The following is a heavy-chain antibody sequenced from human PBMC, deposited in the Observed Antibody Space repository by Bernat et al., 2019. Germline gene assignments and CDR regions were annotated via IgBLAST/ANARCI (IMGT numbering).Heavy chain of an antibody. J-gene: IGHJ4*02. V-gene: IGHV3-74*01. CDR1: VFTFSCDW. CDR2: MNGDGTIT. D-gene: IGHD5/OR15-5a*01. CDR3: VRSVSGAAGFFDY. Sequence: EVKLVESGGGLIQPGGSLRLSCAASVFTFSCDWMHWVRQVPGKGLVWVSRMNGDGTITDYADSVKGHITMSRDNTKNTLYPQMDSLRVEDTAVYYCVRSVSGAAGFFDYWGPGSLVTVSS.